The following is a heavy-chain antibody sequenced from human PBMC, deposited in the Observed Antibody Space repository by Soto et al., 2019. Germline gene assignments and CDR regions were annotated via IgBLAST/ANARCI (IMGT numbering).Heavy chain of an antibody. CDR3: AREIAVAGTLGWFDP. D-gene: IGHD6-19*01. Sequence: QVQLVQSGAEVKKPGSSVKVSCKASGGTFSSYAISWVRQAPGQGLEWMGGIIPIFGTASYAQKFQGRVTSTADESTSTAYMEVGSLRSEDTAVYSCAREIAVAGTLGWFDPWGQGTLVTVST. V-gene: IGHV1-69*01. CDR2: IIPIFGTA. J-gene: IGHJ5*02. CDR1: GGTFSSYA.